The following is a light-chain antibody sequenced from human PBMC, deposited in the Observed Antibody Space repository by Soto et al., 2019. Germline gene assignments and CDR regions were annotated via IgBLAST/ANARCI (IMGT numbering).Light chain of an antibody. CDR3: SSPGGNYIWV. CDR2: DVN. J-gene: IGLJ3*02. V-gene: IGLV2-11*01. Sequence: QSALTQPRSVSGSPGQSVTISCTGTSSNVGGFNYVSWYQQHPVKAPKLMIYDVNERPSGVPDRFSGSKSGNTASLTISGLQAEDEAEYYCSSPGGNYIWVFGGGTKVTVL. CDR1: SSNVGGFNY.